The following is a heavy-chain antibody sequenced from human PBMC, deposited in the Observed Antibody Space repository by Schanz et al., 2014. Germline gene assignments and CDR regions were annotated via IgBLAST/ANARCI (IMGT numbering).Heavy chain of an antibody. CDR2: ISGSSRTI. V-gene: IGHV3-48*01. CDR3: AKDRSWDDESSGYFDY. Sequence: EVQLVESGGGLIQPGGSLRLSCAASGFGFSSYSMNWVRQAPGKGLEWVSYISGSSRTIYYADSMKGRFTVSRDNAENALYLQMNSLRVEDTAVYYCAKDRSWDDESSGYFDYWGHGTLVSVAS. D-gene: IGHD3-22*01. CDR1: GFGFSSYS. J-gene: IGHJ4*01.